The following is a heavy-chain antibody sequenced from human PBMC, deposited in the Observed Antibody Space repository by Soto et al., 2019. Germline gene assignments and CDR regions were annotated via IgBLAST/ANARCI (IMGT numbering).Heavy chain of an antibody. CDR3: ARGGQKGKKGYYYYGMDV. V-gene: IGHV4-34*01. J-gene: IGHJ6*02. CDR2: INHSGST. Sequence: SETLSLTCAVYGASFTDYYWGWIRQPPGKGLEWIGEINHSGSTNYNPSLTSRVTMPVDTSKNQVSLTLSSVTAADTAVYFCARGGQKGKKGYYYYGMDVWGQGTTVTVSS. CDR1: GASFTDYY.